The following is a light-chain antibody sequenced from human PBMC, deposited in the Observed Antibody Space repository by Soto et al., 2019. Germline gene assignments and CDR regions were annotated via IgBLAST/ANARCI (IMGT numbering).Light chain of an antibody. J-gene: IGKJ2*01. CDR2: GAS. Sequence: EIVLTQSPGTLSLSPGERATLSCRASQSVGSSYLAWYQQKPGQAPRLLIYGASSRATGIPDRFSGSGSETDFTLTIARLEPEDFAVYYCQQYGSSPQTFGQGTKLEIK. V-gene: IGKV3-20*01. CDR3: QQYGSSPQT. CDR1: QSVGSSY.